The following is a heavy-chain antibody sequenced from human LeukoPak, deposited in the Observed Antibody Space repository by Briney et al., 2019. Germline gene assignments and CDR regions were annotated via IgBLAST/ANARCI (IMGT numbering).Heavy chain of an antibody. V-gene: IGHV4-59*01. CDR3: ARTSKGEPLDY. D-gene: IGHD4-11*01. CDR1: GGSISSYY. J-gene: IGHJ4*02. CDR2: IYYSGST. Sequence: PSETLSLTCTVSGGSISSYYWSWIRQPPGKGLEWIGYIYYSGSTNYNPSLKSRVTISVDTSKNQFSLKLSSVTAADTAVYYCARTSKGEPLDYWGQGTLVTVSS.